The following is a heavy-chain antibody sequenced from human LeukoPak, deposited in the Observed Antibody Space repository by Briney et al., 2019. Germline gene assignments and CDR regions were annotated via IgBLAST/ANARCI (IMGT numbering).Heavy chain of an antibody. CDR2: ISGSGGSS. CDR3: VKFVADIVATFHY. D-gene: IGHD5-12*01. V-gene: IGHV3-23*01. Sequence: GGSLRLSCAASGFTFSSYWMSWVRQAPGKGLEWVSGISGSGGSSYYAGSVKGRFTISRDNSKNTLFLQMNSLRADDTAVYYCVKFVADIVATFHYWGQGTLVAVSS. J-gene: IGHJ4*02. CDR1: GFTFSSYW.